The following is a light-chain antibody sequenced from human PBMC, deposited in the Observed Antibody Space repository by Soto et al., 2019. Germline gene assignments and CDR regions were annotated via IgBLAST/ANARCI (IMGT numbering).Light chain of an antibody. J-gene: IGKJ5*01. V-gene: IGKV1-9*01. CDR3: QQLNSYPVT. Sequence: DLPLTPSPSFLSASVGDRVTITCRASQGISSYLAWYQQKPGKAPKLLIYAASTLQSGVPSRFSGSGSGTEFTLTISSLQPEDFATYYCQQLNSYPVTFGQGTRLEMK. CDR2: AAS. CDR1: QGISSY.